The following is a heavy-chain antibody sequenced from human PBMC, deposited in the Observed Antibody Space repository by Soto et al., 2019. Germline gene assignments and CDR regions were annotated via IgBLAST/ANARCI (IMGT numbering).Heavy chain of an antibody. CDR2: MNPKSGNT. CDR3: ARGRGGIDYYYGLDV. Sequence: ASVNVSCKPSGYTFTSYYINWVRQATGQALECMGWMNPKSGNTNYAQKFQGRVTMTRNTSITTAYMELSSLRSEDTAVYYCARGRGGIDYYYGLDVWGQGTTVTVSS. D-gene: IGHD6-13*01. J-gene: IGHJ6*02. V-gene: IGHV1-8*01. CDR1: GYTFTSYY.